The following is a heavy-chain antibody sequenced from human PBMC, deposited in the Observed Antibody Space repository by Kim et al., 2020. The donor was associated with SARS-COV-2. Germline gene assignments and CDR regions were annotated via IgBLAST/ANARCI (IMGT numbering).Heavy chain of an antibody. Sequence: ASVKVSCKASGYTFTSYAMNCVRQAPGQGLEWMGWINTNTGNPTYAQGFTGRFVFSLDTSVSTAYLQISSLKAEDTAVYYCARERRYYDSGGYYYSHFDYWGQGTLVTVSS. CDR3: ARERRYYDSGGYYYSHFDY. J-gene: IGHJ4*02. D-gene: IGHD3-22*01. V-gene: IGHV7-4-1*02. CDR2: INTNTGNP. CDR1: GYTFTSYA.